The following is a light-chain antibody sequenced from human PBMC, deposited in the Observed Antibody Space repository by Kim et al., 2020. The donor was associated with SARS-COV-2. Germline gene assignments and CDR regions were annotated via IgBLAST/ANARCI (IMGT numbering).Light chain of an antibody. V-gene: IGLV1-44*01. J-gene: IGLJ3*02. Sequence: GQRVTISWSGSNSNIGSNVVNWYQQRPGTAPKLLIYSHDYRPSGVPDRFSGSKSGTSASLAISGLQSEDEADYYCAAWDDSLNGSVFGGGTQLTVL. CDR3: AAWDDSLNGSV. CDR2: SHD. CDR1: NSNIGSNV.